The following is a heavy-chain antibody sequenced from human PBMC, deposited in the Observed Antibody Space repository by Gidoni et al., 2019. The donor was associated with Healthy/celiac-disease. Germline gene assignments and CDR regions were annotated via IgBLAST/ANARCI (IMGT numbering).Heavy chain of an antibody. CDR1: GGSISSSSYY. J-gene: IGHJ4*02. CDR2: IYYSGST. V-gene: IGHV4-39*01. Sequence: QLQLQESGTGLVKPSETLSLTCTVSGGSISSSSYYWGWIRQPPGKGLEWIGSIYYSGSTYYNPSLKSRVTISVDTSKNQFSLKLSSVTAADTAVYYCSGLGVAGTGDYWGQGTLVTVSS. CDR3: SGLGVAGTGDY. D-gene: IGHD6-19*01.